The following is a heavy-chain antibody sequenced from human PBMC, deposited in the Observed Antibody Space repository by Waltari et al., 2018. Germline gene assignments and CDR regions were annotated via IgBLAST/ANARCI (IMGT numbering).Heavy chain of an antibody. D-gene: IGHD6-19*01. CDR3: ARDMEVGSGLNFDY. CDR2: INPSGGST. Sequence: QVQLVQSGAEVKKPGAAVNVSCKASGYTFTSYYMHWVRQAPGQGLEWVGIINPSGGSTSYEQKVQGRVTMTRDTSTSTVYMELSSLRSEDTAVYYCARDMEVGSGLNFDYWGQGTLVTVSS. V-gene: IGHV1-46*01. CDR1: GYTFTSYY. J-gene: IGHJ4*02.